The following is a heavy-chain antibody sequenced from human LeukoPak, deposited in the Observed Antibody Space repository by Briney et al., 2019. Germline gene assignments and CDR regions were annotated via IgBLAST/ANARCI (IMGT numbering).Heavy chain of an antibody. V-gene: IGHV1-2*02. D-gene: IGHD3-22*01. Sequence: GASVKVSCKASGYTFTGYYMHWVRQAPGQGLEWMGWINPNSGGTNYAQKFQGRATMTRDTSISTAYMELSRLRSDDTAVYYCARGCPGDSSGYYCLAPDLGNYWGQGTLVTVSS. CDR2: INPNSGGT. CDR3: ARGCPGDSSGYYCLAPDLGNY. J-gene: IGHJ4*02. CDR1: GYTFTGYY.